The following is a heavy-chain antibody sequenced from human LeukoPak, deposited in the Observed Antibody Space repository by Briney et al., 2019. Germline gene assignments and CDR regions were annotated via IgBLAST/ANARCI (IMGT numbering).Heavy chain of an antibody. CDR3: ARDRGTGYCASTGCFNWFDP. V-gene: IGHV4-34*01. CDR2: ISHTGGI. CDR1: GGSFSGHS. J-gene: IGHJ5*02. D-gene: IGHD2-8*01. Sequence: SETLSLTCAVYGGSFSGHSWSWIRQAPGKGLEWIGEISHTGGINYNPSLKSRVTISADTSKNLFSLRLTSVTAADTAVYYCARDRGTGYCASTGCFNWFDPWGQGTLVTVSS.